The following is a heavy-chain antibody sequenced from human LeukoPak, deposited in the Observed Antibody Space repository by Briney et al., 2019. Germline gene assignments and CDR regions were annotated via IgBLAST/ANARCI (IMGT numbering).Heavy chain of an antibody. D-gene: IGHD2-2*01. Sequence: RASVKVCCKASGFTFTSSAMPWVRQARGQRLEWIGWIVVGSGNTNYAQKFQERVTITRDMSTSTAYMELSSLRSEDTAVYYCAADSYPYCSSTSCTEQQPWGQGTLVTVSS. CDR2: IVVGSGNT. CDR1: GFTFTSSA. V-gene: IGHV1-58*02. CDR3: AADSYPYCSSTSCTEQQP. J-gene: IGHJ4*02.